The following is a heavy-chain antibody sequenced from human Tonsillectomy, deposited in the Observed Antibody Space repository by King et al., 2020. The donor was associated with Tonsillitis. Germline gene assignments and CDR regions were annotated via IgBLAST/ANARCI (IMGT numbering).Heavy chain of an antibody. CDR2: ISTYNGNT. D-gene: IGHD4-23*01. CDR1: GYSFTSYS. V-gene: IGHV1-18*04. CDR3: ARDPYGGISPWYFDL. J-gene: IGHJ2*01. Sequence: VQLVQSGAEVKKPGASVKVSCKASGYSFTSYSISWVRQAPGQGLEWMGWISTYNGNTNYAQKLQGRVTMTTDTSTSTAYMELRSLRSDDTAVYYCARDPYGGISPWYFDLWGRGTLVTVSS.